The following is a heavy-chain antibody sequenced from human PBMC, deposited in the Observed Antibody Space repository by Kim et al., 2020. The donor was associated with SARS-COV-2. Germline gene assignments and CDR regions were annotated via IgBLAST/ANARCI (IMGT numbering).Heavy chain of an antibody. Sequence: GGSLRLSCAASGFTFSSYSMNWVRQAPGKGLEWVSSISSSSSYIYYADSVKGRFTISRDNAKNSLYLQMNSLRAEDTAVYYCARTRLYDSSGYYLPDAFDIWGQGTMVTVSS. J-gene: IGHJ3*02. D-gene: IGHD3-22*01. CDR1: GFTFSSYS. CDR3: ARTRLYDSSGYYLPDAFDI. V-gene: IGHV3-21*01. CDR2: ISSSSSYI.